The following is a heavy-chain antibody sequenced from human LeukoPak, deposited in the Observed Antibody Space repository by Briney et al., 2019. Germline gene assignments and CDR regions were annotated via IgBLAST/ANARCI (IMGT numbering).Heavy chain of an antibody. V-gene: IGHV4-30-4*01. CDR2: RYYSGST. CDR3: ARGPYSSSLEDY. D-gene: IGHD6-13*01. J-gene: IGHJ4*02. CDR1: GGSISSGDYY. Sequence: SETLSLTCTVSGGSISSGDYYWGWLRQTRGKGLEWIEYRYYSGSTYDNPSLKSRVTISVDTSKNQFSLKLSSVTAADTAVYYCARGPYSSSLEDYWGQGTLVTVSS.